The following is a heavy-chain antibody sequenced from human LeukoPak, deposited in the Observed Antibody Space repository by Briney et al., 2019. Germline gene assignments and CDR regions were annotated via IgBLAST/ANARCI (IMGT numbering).Heavy chain of an antibody. CDR2: ISAYNGNT. CDR1: GYTFTSYG. D-gene: IGHD3-22*01. CDR3: ARGPGEGGSSGYYYGKPEDPAEYYFDY. J-gene: IGHJ4*02. V-gene: IGHV1-18*01. Sequence: GASVKVSCKASGYTFTSYGISWVRQAPGQGLEWMGWISAYNGNTKYVQKFQGRVTMTRDMSTSTVYMELSSLRSEDTAVYYCARGPGEGGSSGYYYGKPEDPAEYYFDYWGQGTLVTVSS.